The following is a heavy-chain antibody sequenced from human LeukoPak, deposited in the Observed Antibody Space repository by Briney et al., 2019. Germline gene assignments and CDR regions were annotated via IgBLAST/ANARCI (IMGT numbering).Heavy chain of an antibody. CDR3: ARDKSYGDSSDY. Sequence: GGSLRLSCAASGFTFSNYNMNWVRQAPGKGLEWVSSISSSSTYIYYADSVKGRFTISRDNAKNSLYLQMNSLRAEDTAVYFCARDKSYGDSSDYWGQGTLVTVSS. V-gene: IGHV3-21*01. CDR1: GFTFSNYN. D-gene: IGHD4-17*01. CDR2: ISSSSTYI. J-gene: IGHJ4*02.